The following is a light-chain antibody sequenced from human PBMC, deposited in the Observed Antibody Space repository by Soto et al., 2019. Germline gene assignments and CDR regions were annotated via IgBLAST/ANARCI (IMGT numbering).Light chain of an antibody. Sequence: EIQMTQSPSSLSASVGARVTITCRASQSISRYLNWYKQKPGKAPKLLSYAASSLQSGVPSRFSGSGSGTDFTLTISSLQPEDFETYYCQQSYSTPLTFGGGTKVDI. CDR1: QSISRY. V-gene: IGKV1-39*01. CDR2: AAS. CDR3: QQSYSTPLT. J-gene: IGKJ4*01.